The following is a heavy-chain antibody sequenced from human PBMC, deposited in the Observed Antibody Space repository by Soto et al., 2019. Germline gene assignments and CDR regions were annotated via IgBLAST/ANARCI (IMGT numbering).Heavy chain of an antibody. CDR3: AKDRGGIVVVTAATGGPYYYYGMDV. J-gene: IGHJ6*02. Sequence: PGGSLRLSCAASGFTFRSYAMSWVRQAPGRGLEWVSTTGISGRTTYYADSVKGRFTVSRDDSKNTLDLQMSSLRAEDTAVYYCAKDRGGIVVVTAATGGPYYYYGMDVWGQGTMVTVSS. CDR1: GFTFRSYA. CDR2: TGISGRTT. V-gene: IGHV3-23*01. D-gene: IGHD2-2*01.